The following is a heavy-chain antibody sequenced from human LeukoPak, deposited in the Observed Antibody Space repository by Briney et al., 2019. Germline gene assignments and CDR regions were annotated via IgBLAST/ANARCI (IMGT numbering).Heavy chain of an antibody. Sequence: GGSLRLSCAASGFTFSSYAMSWVRQAPGKGLEWVSGISASGGNTYYADSVKGRFTVSRDNSKNTLYLQMNSLRAEDTAIYYCAKEFFGSIDYWGQGTLVTVSS. J-gene: IGHJ4*02. CDR2: ISASGGNT. CDR3: AKEFFGSIDY. D-gene: IGHD3-10*01. CDR1: GFTFSSYA. V-gene: IGHV3-23*01.